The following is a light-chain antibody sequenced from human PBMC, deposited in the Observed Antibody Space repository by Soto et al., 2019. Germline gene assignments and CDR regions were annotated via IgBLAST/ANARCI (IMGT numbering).Light chain of an antibody. Sequence: EVLLTQSPGTLSLSPGEISTLSCRSSQSVSSSYVAWYQQKRGQAPRLLMYGASSRATGIPDRFSGSGSGTDFTLTISRLEPEDFVLYYCQHFRAFGQGTRLEIK. CDR3: QHFRA. V-gene: IGKV3-20*01. J-gene: IGKJ5*01. CDR1: QSVSSSY. CDR2: GAS.